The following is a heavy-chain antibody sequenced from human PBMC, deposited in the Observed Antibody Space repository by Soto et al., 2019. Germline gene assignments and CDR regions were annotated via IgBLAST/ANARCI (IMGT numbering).Heavy chain of an antibody. CDR3: ARGVSGDFKGEFHYYMDV. CDR2: INAGNGNT. Sequence: ASVKVSCKASGYTFTSYAMHWVRQAPGQRLEWMGWINAGNGNTKYSQKFQGRVTITRDTSASTAYMELSSLRSEDTAVYYCARGVSGDFKGEFHYYMDVWGKGTTVTVSS. D-gene: IGHD3-16*01. CDR1: GYTFTSYA. V-gene: IGHV1-3*01. J-gene: IGHJ6*03.